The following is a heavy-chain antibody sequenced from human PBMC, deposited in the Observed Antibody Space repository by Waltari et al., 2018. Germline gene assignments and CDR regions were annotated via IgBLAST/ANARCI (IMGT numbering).Heavy chain of an antibody. CDR3: AREAYSYGP. CDR2: IYYSGTT. CDR1: GASITSGGYY. Sequence: QVQLQESGPRLVKPSLTLSLICTVSGASITSGGYYWSWIRQHPGKGLEWIGYIYYSGTTYYNPSLKSRVTISIDRSKNQFYLNLTSVTVADTAVYYCAREAYSYGPWGQGTLVTVSS. V-gene: IGHV4-31*03. D-gene: IGHD5-18*01. J-gene: IGHJ5*02.